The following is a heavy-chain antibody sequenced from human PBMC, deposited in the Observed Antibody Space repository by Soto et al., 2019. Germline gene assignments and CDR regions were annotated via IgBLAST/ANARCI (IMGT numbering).Heavy chain of an antibody. CDR3: ARGTCSGGSCYFGYRVPYMDV. J-gene: IGHJ6*03. D-gene: IGHD2-15*01. V-gene: IGHV4-34*01. CDR2: INHSGST. CDR1: GGSFSGYY. Sequence: PSETLSLTCAVYGGSFSGYYWSWIRQPPGKGLEWIGEINHSGSTNYNPSLKSRVTISVDTSKNQFSLKLSSVTAADTAVYYCARGTCSGGSCYFGYRVPYMDVWGKGTTVTVS.